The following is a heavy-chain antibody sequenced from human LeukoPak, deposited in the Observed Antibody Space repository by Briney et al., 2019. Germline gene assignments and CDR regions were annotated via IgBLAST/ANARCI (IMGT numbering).Heavy chain of an antibody. Sequence: ASVKVACKASGYTFTNYDINWVRQATGQGLEWMGWMSPNSGNTGYAQKFQGRVTLTRDTSISTAYMELSSLTSEDTAVYYCARNAPKTGDFFYWGQGTLVSVSS. D-gene: IGHD7-27*01. CDR2: MSPNSGNT. CDR1: GYTFTNYD. CDR3: ARNAPKTGDFFY. J-gene: IGHJ4*02. V-gene: IGHV1-8*01.